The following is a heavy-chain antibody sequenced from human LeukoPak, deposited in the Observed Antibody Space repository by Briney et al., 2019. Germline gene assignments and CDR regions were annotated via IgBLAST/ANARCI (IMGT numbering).Heavy chain of an antibody. CDR3: AACSGGSCYEFDP. CDR2: IIPIFGTA. J-gene: IGHJ5*02. CDR1: GGTFSSYA. D-gene: IGHD2-15*01. V-gene: IGHV1-69*05. Sequence: SVKVSCKASGGTFSSYAISWVRQAPGQGLEWMGRIIPIFGTANYAQKVQGRVTSPTDASTSKAYMELSSLRSEDTAVYYCAACSGGSCYEFDPWGQGTLVTVSS.